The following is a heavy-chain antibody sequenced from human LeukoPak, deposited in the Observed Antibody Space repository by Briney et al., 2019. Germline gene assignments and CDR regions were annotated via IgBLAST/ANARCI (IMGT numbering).Heavy chain of an antibody. D-gene: IGHD1-14*01. CDR2: IYTSGST. V-gene: IGHV4-4*09. CDR3: ARHNGMAAEYDFDY. Sequence: PSETLSLTCTVSGGSISSYYWSWIRQPPGKGLEWIGYIYTSGSTNYNPSLKSRVTISVDTSKNQFSLKLSSVTAADTAVYYCARHNGMAAEYDFDYWGQGTLVTVSS. J-gene: IGHJ4*02. CDR1: GGSISSYY.